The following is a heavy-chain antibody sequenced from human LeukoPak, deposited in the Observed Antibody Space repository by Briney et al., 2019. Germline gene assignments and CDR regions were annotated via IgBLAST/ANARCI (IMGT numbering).Heavy chain of an antibody. V-gene: IGHV4-61*02. D-gene: IGHD2-21*01. CDR2: IYTSGST. CDR3: ARTTHSGGGDCYWRY. Sequence: SETLSLTCTVSGDSISSISYYWSWIRQPAGKGLEWIGRIYTSGSTSYNPSLKSRVTISLDTSKNEFSLRLSSLTAADTAVYYCARTTHSGGGDCYWRYWGQGTLVTVSS. J-gene: IGHJ4*02. CDR1: GDSISSISYY.